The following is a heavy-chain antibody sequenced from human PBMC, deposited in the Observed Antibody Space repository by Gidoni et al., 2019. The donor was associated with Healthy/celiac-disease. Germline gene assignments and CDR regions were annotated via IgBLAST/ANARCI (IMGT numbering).Heavy chain of an antibody. CDR2: IYSGGST. CDR3: AREGRDYDSTGFDY. CDR1: GFTVRSNY. Sequence: EVQLVESGGGLVQPGGSLRLSCAASGFTVRSNYMSWVRQAPGKGLEWVSVIYSGGSTYYADSVKGRFTISRDNSKNTLYLQMNSLRAEDTAVYYCAREGRDYDSTGFDYWGQGTLVTVSS. D-gene: IGHD3-22*01. J-gene: IGHJ4*02. V-gene: IGHV3-66*01.